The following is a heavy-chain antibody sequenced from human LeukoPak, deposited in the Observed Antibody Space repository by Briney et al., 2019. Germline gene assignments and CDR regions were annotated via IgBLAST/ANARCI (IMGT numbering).Heavy chain of an antibody. CDR2: INSDGSST. Sequence: GGSLRLSCAASGFTFSSYWMHWVRQAPGKGLVWVSRINSDGSSTSYADSVKGRFTISRDNAKNTLYLQMNSLRAEATAVYYCARDRAHYDILTGQFPPLFDYWGQGTLVTVSS. J-gene: IGHJ4*02. V-gene: IGHV3-74*01. CDR3: ARDRAHYDILTGQFPPLFDY. CDR1: GFTFSSYW. D-gene: IGHD3-9*01.